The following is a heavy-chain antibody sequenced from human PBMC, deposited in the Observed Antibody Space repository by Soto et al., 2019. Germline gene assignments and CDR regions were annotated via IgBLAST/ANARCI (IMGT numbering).Heavy chain of an antibody. V-gene: IGHV3-23*01. CDR3: AKDRQYPRDYFHY. Sequence: PGGSLRLSCAASGFTFSDYAMSWVCQAPGKGLEWVSAISGSGRSTDNADSMKGRFTISRDISRNTVFLQMDSLRAEDTAVYYCAKDRQYPRDYFHYWGQGTLVTVSS. CDR2: ISGSGRST. J-gene: IGHJ4*02. CDR1: GFTFSDYA. D-gene: IGHD4-4*01.